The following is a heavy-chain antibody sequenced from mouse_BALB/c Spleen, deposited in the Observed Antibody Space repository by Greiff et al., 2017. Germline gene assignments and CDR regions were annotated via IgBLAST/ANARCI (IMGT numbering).Heavy chain of an antibody. CDR3: ARGGRSLYYAMDY. V-gene: IGHV1-87*01. CDR2: IYPGDGDT. J-gene: IGHJ4*01. CDR1: GYTFTSYW. Sequence: VQLQESGAELARPGASVKLSCKASGYTFTSYWMQWVKQRPGQGLEWIGAIYPGDGDTRYTQKFKGKATLTADKSSSTAYMQLSSLASEDSAVYYCARGGRSLYYAMDYWGQGTSVTVSS.